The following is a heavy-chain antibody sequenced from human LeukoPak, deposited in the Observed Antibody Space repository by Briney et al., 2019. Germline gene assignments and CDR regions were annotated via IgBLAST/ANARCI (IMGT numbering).Heavy chain of an antibody. CDR3: ARVTRYGSGSYGGFHDAFDI. CDR2: TNHSGST. D-gene: IGHD3-10*01. Sequence: PSETLSLTCAVYGGSFSGYYWSWIRQPPGKGLEWIGETNHSGSTNYNPSLKSRVTISVDTSKNQFSLKLSSVTAADTAVYYCARVTRYGSGSYGGFHDAFDIWGQGTMVTVSS. CDR1: GGSFSGYY. J-gene: IGHJ3*02. V-gene: IGHV4-34*01.